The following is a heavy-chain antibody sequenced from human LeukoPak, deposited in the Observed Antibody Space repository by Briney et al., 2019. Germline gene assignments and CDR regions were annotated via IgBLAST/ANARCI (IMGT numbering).Heavy chain of an antibody. Sequence: GGSLRLSCAASGFTFTSYGMSWVRQAPGKGLEWVSGISGSGGSTYYADSVKGRFTISRDNSKNTLYLQMNSLRAEDTAVYYCAKGEVVVVTSFDYWGQGTLVTVSS. V-gene: IGHV3-23*01. CDR1: GFTFTSYG. J-gene: IGHJ4*02. CDR2: ISGSGGST. CDR3: AKGEVVVVTSFDY. D-gene: IGHD3-22*01.